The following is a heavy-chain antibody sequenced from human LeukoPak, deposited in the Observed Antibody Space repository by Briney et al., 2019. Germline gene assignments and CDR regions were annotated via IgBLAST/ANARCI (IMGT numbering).Heavy chain of an antibody. J-gene: IGHJ4*02. CDR3: AQAIMTTVTEFDY. D-gene: IGHD4-17*01. V-gene: IGHV3-23*01. Sequence: GGSLRLSCAAPGFTFSSYAMRWVRQAPGKGLEWVSAISGSGGSTYYADSVKGRFTISRDNSKNTLYLQMNSLRAEDTAVYYCAQAIMTTVTEFDYWGQGTLVTVSS. CDR2: ISGSGGST. CDR1: GFTFSSYA.